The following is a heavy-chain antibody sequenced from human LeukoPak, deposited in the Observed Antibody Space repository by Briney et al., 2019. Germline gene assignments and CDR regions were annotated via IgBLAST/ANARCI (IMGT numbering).Heavy chain of an antibody. CDR3: ARDSGIDSFVVVPAAN. CDR1: GFTFSSYS. D-gene: IGHD2-2*01. Sequence: GGSLRLSCAASGFTFSSYSMNWVRQAPGKGLEWVSSISSSSSYIYYADSVKGRFTISRDNAKNSLYLQMNSLRAEDTAVYYCARDSGIDSFVVVPAANWGQGTLVTVSP. CDR2: ISSSSSYI. V-gene: IGHV3-21*01. J-gene: IGHJ4*02.